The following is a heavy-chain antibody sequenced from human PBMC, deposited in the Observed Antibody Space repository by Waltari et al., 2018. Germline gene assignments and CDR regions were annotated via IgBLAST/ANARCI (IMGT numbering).Heavy chain of an antibody. J-gene: IGHJ4*02. D-gene: IGHD2-15*01. Sequence: QVQLVQSGAEVKKPGSSVKVSCKASGGTFSSYAISWVRQAPGQGLEWMGGIIPIFGTANYAQKFQGRVTMTRDTSISTAYMELSRLRSDDTAVYYCARDHCSGGSCYQSLPDYWGQGTLVTVSS. V-gene: IGHV1-69*05. CDR1: GGTFSSYA. CDR2: IIPIFGTA. CDR3: ARDHCSGGSCYQSLPDY.